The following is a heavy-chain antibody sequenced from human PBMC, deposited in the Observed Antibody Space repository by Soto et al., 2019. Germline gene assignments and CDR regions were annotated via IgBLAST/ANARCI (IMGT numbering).Heavy chain of an antibody. CDR3: AVAAVREILTEQSSGMAV. CDR1: GGTLSDYA. CDR2: IMPTVDSA. Sequence: QVQLVQSGAEVKNPGSSVKVSCKASGGTLSDYAVSWVRQARGQGLVWMGGIMPTVDSANYAQKFQGRLTITADESTSTANMELSSLTSDDTAIYYCAVAAVREILTEQSSGMAVWGQGTTVTVSS. V-gene: IGHV1-69*01. D-gene: IGHD3-10*01. J-gene: IGHJ6*02.